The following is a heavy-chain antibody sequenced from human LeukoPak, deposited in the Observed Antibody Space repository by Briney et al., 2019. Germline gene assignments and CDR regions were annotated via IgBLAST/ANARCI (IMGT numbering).Heavy chain of an antibody. V-gene: IGHV1-69*05. CDR3: ASSYAYPNSFDY. CDR2: IIPIFSTA. Sequence: SVKVSCKASGGTFSSYAISWVRQAPGQGLEWMGRIIPIFSTANYAQKFQGRVTITTDESTSTAYMELSSLRSEDTAVYYCASSYAYPNSFDYWGQGTLVTVSS. CDR1: GGTFSSYA. J-gene: IGHJ4*02. D-gene: IGHD2-2*01.